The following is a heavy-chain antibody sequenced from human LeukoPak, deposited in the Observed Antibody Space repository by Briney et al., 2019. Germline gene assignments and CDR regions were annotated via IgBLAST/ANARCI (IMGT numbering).Heavy chain of an antibody. D-gene: IGHD3-22*01. CDR1: GFTFSSYG. J-gene: IGHJ4*02. CDR3: AKDYYDSSGYYYGYLG. CDR2: ISYDGSNK. Sequence: GGSLRLSCAASGFTFSSYGMHWVRQAPGKGLEWVAVISYDGSNKYYADSVKGRFTISRDNSKNTLYLQMNSLRAEDTAVYYCAKDYYDSSGYYYGYLGWGQGTLVTVSS. V-gene: IGHV3-30*18.